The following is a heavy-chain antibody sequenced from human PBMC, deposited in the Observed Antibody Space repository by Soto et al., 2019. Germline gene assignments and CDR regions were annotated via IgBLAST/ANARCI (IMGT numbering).Heavy chain of an antibody. V-gene: IGHV4-30-2*01. D-gene: IGHD3-10*01. CDR2: IYHSGST. CDR3: ARHNYGSGSTYFDY. Sequence: SETLSLTCAVSGGSISSGGYSGSWIRKPPGKGLEWIGYIYHSGSTYYNPSLKSRVTISVDTSKNQFSLKLNSMTAADTAVYYCARHNYGSGSTYFDYWGQGTLVTVSS. CDR1: GGSISSGGYS. J-gene: IGHJ4*02.